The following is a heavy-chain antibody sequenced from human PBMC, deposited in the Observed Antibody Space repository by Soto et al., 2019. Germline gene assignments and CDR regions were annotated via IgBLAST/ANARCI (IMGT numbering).Heavy chain of an antibody. CDR3: ARDRSTYYDFWSGRNYYGMDV. J-gene: IGHJ6*02. CDR1: GFTFSSYA. Sequence: EVQLLESGGGLVQPGGSLRLSCAASGFTFSSYAMSWVRQAPGKGLEWVSAISGSGGSTYYADSVKGRFTISRDNSKNTLYLQMNSLRAEDTAVYYCARDRSTYYDFWSGRNYYGMDVWGQGTTVTVSS. V-gene: IGHV3-23*01. D-gene: IGHD3-3*01. CDR2: ISGSGGST.